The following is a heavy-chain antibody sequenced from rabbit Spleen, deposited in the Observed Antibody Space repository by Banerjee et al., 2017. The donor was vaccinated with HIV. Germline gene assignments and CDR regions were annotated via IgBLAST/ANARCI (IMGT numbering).Heavy chain of an antibody. Sequence: QSLEESGGDLVKPGASLTLTCKASGFSFSTSDCMSWVRQAPGKGPEWIACIAGSSSGFTYSATWAKGRFTISKTSSTTVTLQMTSLTVADTATYFCARDTGSSFSSYGMDLWGQGTLVTVS. CDR2: IAGSSSGFT. V-gene: IGHV1S40*01. CDR1: GFSFSTSDC. CDR3: ARDTGSSFSSYGMDL. D-gene: IGHD8-1*01. J-gene: IGHJ6*01.